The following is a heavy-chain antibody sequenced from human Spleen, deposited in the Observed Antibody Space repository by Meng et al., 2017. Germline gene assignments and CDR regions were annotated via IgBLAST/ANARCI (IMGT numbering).Heavy chain of an antibody. CDR2: ISNSGGST. CDR1: GFTFSSYA. CDR3: AKVDNGSGKYSFDY. Sequence: GALKISCAASGFTFSSYAMSWVRQAPGKGPEWVSGISNSGGSTYYAGSVKGRFTISRDNSKNMLYLQMNSLRAEDTAVYYCAKVDNGSGKYSFDYWGQGTLVTVSS. D-gene: IGHD3-10*01. J-gene: IGHJ4*02. V-gene: IGHV3-23*01.